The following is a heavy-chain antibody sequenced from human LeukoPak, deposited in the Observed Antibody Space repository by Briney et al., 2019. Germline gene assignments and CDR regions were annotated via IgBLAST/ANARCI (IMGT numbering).Heavy chain of an antibody. Sequence: GGSLRLSCAASGFTFSSYEMNWVRQAPGKGLEWVSYISSSGSTIYYADSVKGRFTISRDNAKNSLYLQMNSLRAEDTAVYYCARVGSYNLYYFDYWGQGTLVTVSS. CDR1: GFTFSSYE. D-gene: IGHD5-24*01. CDR3: ARVGSYNLYYFDY. CDR2: ISSSGSTI. J-gene: IGHJ4*02. V-gene: IGHV3-48*03.